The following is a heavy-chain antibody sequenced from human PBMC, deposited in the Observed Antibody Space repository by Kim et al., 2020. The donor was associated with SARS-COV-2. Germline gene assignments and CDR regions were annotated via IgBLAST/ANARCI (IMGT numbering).Heavy chain of an antibody. D-gene: IGHD3-22*01. V-gene: IGHV1-69*01. Sequence: AQKFQGRVTITADESTSTAYMELSSLRSEDTAVYYCARDLSSGYSRALDYWGQGTLVTVSS. J-gene: IGHJ4*02. CDR3: ARDLSSGYSRALDY.